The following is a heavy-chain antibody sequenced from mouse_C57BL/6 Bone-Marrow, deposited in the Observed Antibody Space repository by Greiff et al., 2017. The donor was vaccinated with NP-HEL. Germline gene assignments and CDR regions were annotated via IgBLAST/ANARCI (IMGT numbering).Heavy chain of an antibody. CDR1: GYTFTSYW. J-gene: IGHJ2*01. Sequence: QVQLQQPGAELVRPGSSVKLSCKASGYTFTSYWMHWVKQRPIQGLEWIGNIDPSDSETHYNQKFKDKATLTVDKSSSTAYMQLSSLTSEDSAVYYCARLDWEELYCFDYWGQGTTLTVSS. D-gene: IGHD4-1*01. CDR3: ARLDWEELYCFDY. V-gene: IGHV1-52*01. CDR2: IDPSDSET.